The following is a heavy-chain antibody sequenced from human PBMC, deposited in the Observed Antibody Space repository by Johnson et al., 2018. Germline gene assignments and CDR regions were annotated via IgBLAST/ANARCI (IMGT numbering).Heavy chain of an antibody. D-gene: IGHD4-17*01. CDR2: ITPDGATR. V-gene: IGHV3-7*01. Sequence: VQLVQSGGGLVQPGGSLRLSCVGSGFSFAYWMTWVRQAPGKGLDWVANITPDGATRHYLDSVRGRFTISRDNAANSLYLQMNSLRAEDTAVYYWARVAYRDEGFDYWGQGTLVTVSS. CDR3: ARVAYRDEGFDY. J-gene: IGHJ4*02. CDR1: GFSFAYW.